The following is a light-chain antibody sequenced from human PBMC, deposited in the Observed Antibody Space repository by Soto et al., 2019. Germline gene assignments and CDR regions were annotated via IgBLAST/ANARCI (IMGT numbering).Light chain of an antibody. J-gene: IGKJ5*01. CDR3: QHYNNYPVT. V-gene: IGKV1-5*01. CDR1: QTISTW. CDR2: DAS. Sequence: DIQVTQSPPTLSAPVGDRVTITCRASQTISTWMAWYQQKPGKAPKLLVYDASTLQSGVASRFSGSGSGTDFTLTISSLQPEDFATYYCQHYNNYPVTFGQGTRLEIK.